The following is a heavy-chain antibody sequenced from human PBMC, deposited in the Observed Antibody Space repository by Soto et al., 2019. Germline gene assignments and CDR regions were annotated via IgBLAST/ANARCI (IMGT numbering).Heavy chain of an antibody. Sequence: QVQLQESGPGLVKPSQTLSLTCNVSGGSISSGTSYCAWIRQHPGEGLEWFVHTYFTGATYSNPSLRSRLTMSVDTSKNQFSLKLTSVTAADTATYYCASIPRRGYSYGIDYWGQGTLVTVSS. CDR2: TYFTGAT. CDR1: GGSISSGTSY. J-gene: IGHJ4*02. CDR3: ASIPRRGYSYGIDY. D-gene: IGHD2-21*02. V-gene: IGHV4-31*03.